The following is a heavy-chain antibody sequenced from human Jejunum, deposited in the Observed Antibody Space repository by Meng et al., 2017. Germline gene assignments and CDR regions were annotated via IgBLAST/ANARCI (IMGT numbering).Heavy chain of an antibody. Sequence: QVTLQQSGPGLVNPSHTLSLTCAISGDSVSSNSAAWNWIRQSPSRGLEWLGRTYYRSKYYNDYALSVKSRITINPDTSKNQFSLQLNSVTPEDTAIYYCARDWGDVRGGFDFWGQGTLVTVSS. J-gene: IGHJ4*02. V-gene: IGHV6-1*01. CDR2: TYYRSKYYN. CDR1: GDSVSSNSAA. D-gene: IGHD3-10*02. CDR3: ARDWGDVRGGFDF.